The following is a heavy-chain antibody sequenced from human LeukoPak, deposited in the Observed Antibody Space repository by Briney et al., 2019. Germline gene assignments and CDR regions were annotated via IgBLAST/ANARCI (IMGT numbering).Heavy chain of an antibody. V-gene: IGHV4-39*07. J-gene: IGHJ5*02. D-gene: IGHD3-10*01. CDR3: ARGELEVEWFGESPVNWFDP. Sequence: SETLSLTCTVSGASISSTAHSWAWIRQSPGKGLEWIASIYHSGSSYYNPSLKSRVTISLDTSKNQFSLKLSSVTAADTAVYYCARGELEVEWFGESPVNWFDPWGQGTLVTVSS. CDR1: GASISSTAHS. CDR2: IYHSGSS.